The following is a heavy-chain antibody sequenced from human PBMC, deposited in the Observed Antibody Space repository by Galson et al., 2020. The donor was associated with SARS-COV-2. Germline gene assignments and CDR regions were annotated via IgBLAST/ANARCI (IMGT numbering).Heavy chain of an antibody. Sequence: GGSLRLSCAASGFTFTSYSLSWVRQAPGKGLEWVSTINGPGSGDTTYYTDSVEGRFTISRDNSKNTVWLQMNSLRDEDTAMYYCAREGQWFGVFWYFDLWGRGTLVTVSS. CDR2: INGPGSGDTT. V-gene: IGHV3-23*01. CDR3: AREGQWFGVFWYFDL. J-gene: IGHJ2*01. D-gene: IGHD3-10*01. CDR1: GFTFTSYS.